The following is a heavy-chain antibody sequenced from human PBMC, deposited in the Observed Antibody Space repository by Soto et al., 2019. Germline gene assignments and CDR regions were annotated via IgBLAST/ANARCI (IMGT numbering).Heavy chain of an antibody. D-gene: IGHD3-16*01. V-gene: IGHV1-69*17. CDR1: GDTFNSYV. Sequence: QVQLVQSGAEVKRPGSSVKVSCESSGDTFNSYVISWVRQAPGQGLEWMGGIIPIIGVTHYAQKFQGRVTISALSSTGTAYMELTNLGFEDTALYYCARESRGAKGADYWGQGTLVTVSS. CDR2: IIPIIGVT. J-gene: IGHJ4*02. CDR3: ARESRGAKGADY.